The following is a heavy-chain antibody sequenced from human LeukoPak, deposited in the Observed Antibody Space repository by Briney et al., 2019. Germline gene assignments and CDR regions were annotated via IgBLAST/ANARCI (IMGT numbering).Heavy chain of an antibody. Sequence: ASVKVSCKASGYTFTGYYMHWVRQAPGQGLEWMGWINPNSGGTNYAQKFQGRVTMTRDTSTSTVYMELSSLRSEDTAVYYCARDRIAVAGNLDYWGQGTLVTVSS. CDR3: ARDRIAVAGNLDY. D-gene: IGHD6-19*01. CDR2: INPNSGGT. V-gene: IGHV1-2*02. CDR1: GYTFTGYY. J-gene: IGHJ4*02.